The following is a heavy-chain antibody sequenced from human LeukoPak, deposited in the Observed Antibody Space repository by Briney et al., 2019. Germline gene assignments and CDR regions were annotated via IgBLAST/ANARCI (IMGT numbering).Heavy chain of an antibody. CDR3: ARVDYYDSSGYNPYYYYYMDV. CDR2: ISTSSSYI. Sequence: GGSLRLSCAASGFTFSTYSMNWVRQAPGKGLEWVSFISTSSSYIYYAGSVKGRSTISRDNAKNSLYLQMSSLRAEDTAVYYCARVDYYDSSGYNPYYYYYMDVWGKGTTVTISS. D-gene: IGHD3-22*01. CDR1: GFTFSTYS. J-gene: IGHJ6*03. V-gene: IGHV3-21*04.